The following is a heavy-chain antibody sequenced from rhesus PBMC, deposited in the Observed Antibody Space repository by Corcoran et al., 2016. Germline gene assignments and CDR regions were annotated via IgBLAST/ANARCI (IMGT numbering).Heavy chain of an antibody. D-gene: IGHD1-1*01. CDR2: INSGGGST. CDR1: GFTFSSYG. V-gene: IGHV3S5*01. J-gene: IGHJ4*01. Sequence: EVQLVETGGGLVQPGGSLKLSCAASGFTFSSYGMSWVRQAPGKGLEWVSAINSGGGSTYYADTVKGRFTISRDNSKNTLSLQMNSLRADDTAVYYCAKYRFDYWGQGVLVTVSS. CDR3: AKYRFDY.